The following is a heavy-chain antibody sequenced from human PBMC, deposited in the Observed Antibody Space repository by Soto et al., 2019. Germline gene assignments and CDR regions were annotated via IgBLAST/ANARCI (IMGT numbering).Heavy chain of an antibody. CDR3: ASESREFSSSGGLDV. D-gene: IGHD3-10*01. CDR2: LYYSGST. J-gene: IGHJ6*02. CDR1: GGSVNTDNYY. Sequence: QVQLQESGPGLVKPSETLSLTCTVSGGSVNTDNYYWTWIRQPPGKRLEWIGSLYYSGSTNYNPSLNSRVTISVDTSKSQFSLKLSSVTAADTAVYFCASESREFSSSGGLDVWGQGTTVTVSS. V-gene: IGHV4-61*01.